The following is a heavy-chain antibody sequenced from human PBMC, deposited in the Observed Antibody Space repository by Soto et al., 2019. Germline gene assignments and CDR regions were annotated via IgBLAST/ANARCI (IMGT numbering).Heavy chain of an antibody. CDR3: AKDLASGWDFDY. Sequence: GGSLRLSCAASGFTFSSYGMHWVRQAPGKGLEWVAVISYDGSNKYYADSVKGRFTISRDNSKNTLYLQMNSLRAEDTAVYYCAKDLASGWDFDYWGQGTLVTVSS. D-gene: IGHD6-19*01. CDR2: ISYDGSNK. CDR1: GFTFSSYG. J-gene: IGHJ4*02. V-gene: IGHV3-30*18.